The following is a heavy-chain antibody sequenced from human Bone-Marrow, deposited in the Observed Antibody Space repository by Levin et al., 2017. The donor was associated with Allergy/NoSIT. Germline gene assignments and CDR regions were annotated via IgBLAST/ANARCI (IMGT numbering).Heavy chain of an antibody. J-gene: IGHJ4*02. V-gene: IGHV3-15*01. CDR1: GFTFNNAW. CDR2: IKSKTDGGTT. Sequence: GESLKISCAASGFTFNNAWMSWVRLAPGKGLEWVGRIKSKTDGGTTDYAAPVEGRFTISRDDSKNTLYLQMNSLKTEDTAVYYCTTGKTGDYYFEYWGQGTLVTVSS. CDR3: TTGKTGDYYFEY. D-gene: IGHD1-1*01.